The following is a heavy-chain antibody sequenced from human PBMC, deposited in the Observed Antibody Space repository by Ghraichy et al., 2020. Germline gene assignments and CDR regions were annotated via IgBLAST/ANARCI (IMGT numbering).Heavy chain of an antibody. CDR1: GGSISSSSYY. CDR2: IYYSGST. CDR3: ATVCSGGSCYSGYFDY. J-gene: IGHJ4*02. Sequence: SETLSLTCTVSGGSISSSSYYWGWIRQPPGKGLEWIGSIYYSGSTYYNPSLKSRVTISVDTSKNQFSLKLSSVTAADTAVYYCATVCSGGSCYSGYFDYWGQGTLVTVSS. D-gene: IGHD2-15*01. V-gene: IGHV4-39*01.